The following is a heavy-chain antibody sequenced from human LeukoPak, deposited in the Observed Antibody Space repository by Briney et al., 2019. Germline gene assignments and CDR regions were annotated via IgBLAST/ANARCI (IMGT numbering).Heavy chain of an antibody. D-gene: IGHD3-22*01. CDR3: ARVGYYDSSGYYYLGAFDI. J-gene: IGHJ3*02. Sequence: SQTLSLTCAVSGGSISSGGYSWSWIRQPPGKGLEWIGYIYYSGSPNYNPSLKSRVTISVDTSKNQFSLKLSSVTAADTAVYYCARVGYYDSSGYYYLGAFDIWGQGTMVTVSS. CDR2: IYYSGSP. V-gene: IGHV4-30-4*07. CDR1: GGSISSGGYS.